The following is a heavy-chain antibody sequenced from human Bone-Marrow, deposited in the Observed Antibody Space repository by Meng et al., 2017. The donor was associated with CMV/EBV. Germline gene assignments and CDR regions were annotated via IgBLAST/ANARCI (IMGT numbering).Heavy chain of an antibody. J-gene: IGHJ3*02. V-gene: IGHV3-23*03. CDR1: GFTFSSYA. D-gene: IGHD4-23*01. CDR3: AKDLGSTVVAARGLFDI. Sequence: GESLKISCAASGFTFSSYAMSWVRQAPGKGLEWVSVIYSGGSSTYYADSVKGRFTISRDNSKNTLYLQMNSLRAEDTAVYYCAKDLGSTVVAARGLFDIWGQGTMVPVSS. CDR2: IYSGGSST.